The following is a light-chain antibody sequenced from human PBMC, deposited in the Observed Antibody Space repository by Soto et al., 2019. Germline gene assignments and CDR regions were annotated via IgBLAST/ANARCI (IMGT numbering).Light chain of an antibody. Sequence: ERVVTQSPATLSVSPGEGATLSCRASQSVSSNLAWYQQKPGQAPRLLIYGASIRATAIPDRFSGSVSGTDFTLTISRLDPEDFAVYFCQQYGTSPRTFGQGTKWIS. V-gene: IGKV3-20*01. CDR2: GAS. CDR1: QSVSSN. J-gene: IGKJ1*01. CDR3: QQYGTSPRT.